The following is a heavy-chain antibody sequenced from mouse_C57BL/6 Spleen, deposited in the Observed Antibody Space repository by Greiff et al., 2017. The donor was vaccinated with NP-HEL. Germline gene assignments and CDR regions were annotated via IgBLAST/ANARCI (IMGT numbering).Heavy chain of an antibody. V-gene: IGHV1-64*01. D-gene: IGHD1-1*01. Sequence: QVQLKQPGAELVKPGASVKLSCKASGYTFTSYWMHWVKQRPGQGLEWIGMIHPNSGSTNYNEKFKSKATLTVDKSSSTAYMQLSSLTSEDSAVYYCASFITTVVAPDYWGQGTTLTVSS. CDR2: IHPNSGST. CDR1: GYTFTSYW. CDR3: ASFITTVVAPDY. J-gene: IGHJ2*01.